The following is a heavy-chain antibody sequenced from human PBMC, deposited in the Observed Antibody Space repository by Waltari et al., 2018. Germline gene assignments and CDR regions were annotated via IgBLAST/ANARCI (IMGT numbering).Heavy chain of an antibody. CDR3: ARDSILIMVQGPKWADY. J-gene: IGHJ4*02. Sequence: QVQLVQSGAEVKKPGASVKVSCKASGYTFTGYYMHWVRQAPGQGLEWMGRINPNSGGTNYAQKFQGRVTMTRDTSISTAYMELSRLRSDDTAVYYCARDSILIMVQGPKWADYWGQGTLVTVSS. CDR1: GYTFTGYY. CDR2: INPNSGGT. V-gene: IGHV1-2*06. D-gene: IGHD3-10*01.